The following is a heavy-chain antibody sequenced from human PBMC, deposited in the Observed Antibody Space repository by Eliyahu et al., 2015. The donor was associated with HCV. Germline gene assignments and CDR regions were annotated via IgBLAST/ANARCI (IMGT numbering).Heavy chain of an antibody. D-gene: IGHD1-26*01. CDR1: GYNLNVYG. J-gene: IGHJ2*01. Sequence: QLVQSGPEVKKPGASVKVSCKASGYNLNVYGINWVRQAPGQGLEWMGWISAYKTNTKSAQKFQDRLTMTTDTSTHTAYMELRSLRSDDTAVYYCARRGGSYTMSDWYFDLWGRGTLVTVSS. CDR3: ARRGGSYTMSDWYFDL. CDR2: ISAYKTNT. V-gene: IGHV1-18*01.